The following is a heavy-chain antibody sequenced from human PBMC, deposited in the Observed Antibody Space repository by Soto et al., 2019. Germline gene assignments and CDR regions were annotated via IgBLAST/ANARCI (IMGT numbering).Heavy chain of an antibody. V-gene: IGHV3-53*04. CDR3: ARAPVEWTYYFDY. CDR2: IYSGGST. J-gene: IGHJ4*02. CDR1: GFTVSSNY. Sequence: EVQLVESGGGLVQPGGSLRLSCAASGFTVSSNYMSWVRQAPGKGLEWVSVIYSGGSTYYADSVKGRFTISRHNSKNTLYLQMNSLRAEDTAVYYCARAPVEWTYYFDYWGQGNLVTVSS. D-gene: IGHD1-1*01.